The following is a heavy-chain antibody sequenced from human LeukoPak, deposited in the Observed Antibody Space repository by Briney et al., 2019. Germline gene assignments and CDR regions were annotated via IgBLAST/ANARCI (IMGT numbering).Heavy chain of an antibody. D-gene: IGHD6-13*01. CDR3: ARGSIAAAGGTCDY. CDR1: GFTFSSYA. V-gene: IGHV3-30-3*01. CDR2: ISYDGSNK. J-gene: IGHJ4*02. Sequence: GRSLRLSCAASGFTFSSYAMHWVRQAPGKGLEWVAVISYDGSNKYYADSVKGRFTISRDNSKNTLYLQMNSLRAEDTAVYYCARGSIAAAGGTCDYWGQGTLVTVSS.